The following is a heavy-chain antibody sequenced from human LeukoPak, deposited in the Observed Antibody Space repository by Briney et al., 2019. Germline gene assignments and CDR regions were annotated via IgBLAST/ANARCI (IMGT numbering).Heavy chain of an antibody. J-gene: IGHJ6*02. Sequence: ASVKVSCKASGYTFTDYYVHWVRQAPGQGLEWMGWINPNSGGTNYAQKFQGRVTMTRDTSIRTVYMELSSLRSDDTAVYYCARDNDVGGGAFYGMDVRGQGTTVTVSS. CDR2: INPNSGGT. D-gene: IGHD3-3*01. CDR3: ARDNDVGGGAFYGMDV. CDR1: GYTFTDYY. V-gene: IGHV1-2*02.